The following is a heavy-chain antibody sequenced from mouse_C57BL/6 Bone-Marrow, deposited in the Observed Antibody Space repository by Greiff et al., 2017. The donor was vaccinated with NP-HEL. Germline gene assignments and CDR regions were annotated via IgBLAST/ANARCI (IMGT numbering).Heavy chain of an antibody. V-gene: IGHV3-6*01. CDR1: GYSITSGYY. Sequence: VQLKESGPGLVKPSQSPSLTCSVTGYSITSGYYWNWIRQFPGNKLEWMGYISYDGSNNYNPSLKNRISITRDTSKNQFFLKLNSVTTEDTATYYCARDRPYYYGSVFDYWGQGTTLTVSS. J-gene: IGHJ2*01. D-gene: IGHD1-1*01. CDR2: ISYDGSN. CDR3: ARDRPYYYGSVFDY.